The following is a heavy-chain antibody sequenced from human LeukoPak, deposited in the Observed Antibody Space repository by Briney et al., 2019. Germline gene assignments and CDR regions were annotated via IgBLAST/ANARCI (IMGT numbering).Heavy chain of an antibody. CDR2: ISHSGST. V-gene: IGHV4-34*01. CDR1: GGSFSGYY. CDR3: ARHGGNNWFDP. Sequence: TSETLSLTCAVYGGSFSGYYWSWIRQPPGKGLEWIGEISHSGSTNYNPSLKSRVTISVDTSKNQFSLKLSSVTAADTAVYYCARHGGNNWFDPWGQGTLVTVSS. D-gene: IGHD5-24*01. J-gene: IGHJ5*02.